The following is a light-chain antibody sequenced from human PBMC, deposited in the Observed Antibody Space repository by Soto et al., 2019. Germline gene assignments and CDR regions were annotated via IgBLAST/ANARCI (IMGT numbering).Light chain of an antibody. CDR1: QTAAKW. J-gene: IGKJ2*01. CDR3: QQYNDYPYT. CDR2: DAS. V-gene: IGKV1-5*01. Sequence: DIQVTQSPSTLSASVGDRVIIACRASQTAAKWVAWYQQKPGKAPNVLIYDASRLESGVPSRFSGSGSGTLFTLTIRNLQPDDFATYYCQQYNDYPYTFGQGTKVEI.